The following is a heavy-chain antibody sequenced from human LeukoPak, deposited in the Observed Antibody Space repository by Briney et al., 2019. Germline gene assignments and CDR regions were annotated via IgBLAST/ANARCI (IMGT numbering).Heavy chain of an antibody. CDR3: VQDWAWGAFAY. Sequence: GGSLRLSCAASRFTFSSYGMHWVRQAPGKGLEWVSGIVGDAGRTYYADSVKGRFTIYRDNSKNTLYLQMNSLGAEDTAVYYCVQDWAWGAFAYWGQGTLVTVSS. D-gene: IGHD7-27*01. CDR1: RFTFSSYG. J-gene: IGHJ4*02. CDR2: IVGDAGRT. V-gene: IGHV3-23*01.